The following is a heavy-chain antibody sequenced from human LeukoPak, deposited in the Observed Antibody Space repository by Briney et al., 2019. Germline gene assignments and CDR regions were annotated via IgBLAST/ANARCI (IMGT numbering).Heavy chain of an antibody. CDR2: IYYSGST. CDR1: GGSISSSSYY. CDR3: ARHPGGVAGLPFDSWFDP. D-gene: IGHD6-19*01. J-gene: IGHJ5*02. Sequence: SETLSLTCTVSGGSISSSSYYWGWIRQPPGKGLEWIGSIYYSGSTYYNPSLKSRVTISVDTSKNQFSLKLSSVTAADTAVYYCARHPGGVAGLPFDSWFDPWGQGTLVTVSS. V-gene: IGHV4-39*07.